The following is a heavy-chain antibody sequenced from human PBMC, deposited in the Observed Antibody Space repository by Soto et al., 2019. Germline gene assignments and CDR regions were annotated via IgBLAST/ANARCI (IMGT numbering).Heavy chain of an antibody. J-gene: IGHJ6*02. CDR2: ISPYNGNT. CDR1: GYSFTTYG. Sequence: QVQLVQSGAEVRKPGASVKVSCKASGYSFTTYGLSWVRQAPGQGLEWMGWISPYNGNTRYAQKAQGRVTMTTDTSTGTAYMELRSLRSDDTAVYYCARDEIVVVPATMDYYIRVVWGQGTTVTVSS. D-gene: IGHD2-2*01. V-gene: IGHV1-18*01. CDR3: ARDEIVVVPATMDYYIRVV.